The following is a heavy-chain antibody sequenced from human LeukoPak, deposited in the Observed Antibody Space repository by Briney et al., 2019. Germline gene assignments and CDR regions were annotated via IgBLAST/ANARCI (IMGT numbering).Heavy chain of an antibody. D-gene: IGHD3-10*01. V-gene: IGHV3-73*01. CDR2: IRSKANSYAT. Sequence: GGSLRLFCAASGLTLRGSAMHCVRQASGKGLEWVGRIRSKANSYATAYAASVKGSVTISRDDSKNTAYLQMDSLKTEDTAVYYCTRPGSKGYYMDVWGKGTTVTVSS. CDR1: GLTLRGSA. J-gene: IGHJ6*03. CDR3: TRPGSKGYYMDV.